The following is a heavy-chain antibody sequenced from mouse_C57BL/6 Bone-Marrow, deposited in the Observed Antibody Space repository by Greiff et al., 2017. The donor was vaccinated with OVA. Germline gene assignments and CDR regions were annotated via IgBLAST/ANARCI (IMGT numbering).Heavy chain of an antibody. CDR2: IDPSDSYT. CDR1: GYTFTSYW. CDR3: ARWGSTRSYFDY. Sequence: VQLQQPGAELVMPGASVKLSCKASGYTFTSYWMHWVKQRPGQGLEWIGEIDPSDSYTNYNQKFKGKSTLTVDKSSSTAYMQLSSLTSEDSAVYYCARWGSTRSYFDYWGQGTTLTVAS. D-gene: IGHD2-1*01. V-gene: IGHV1-69*01. J-gene: IGHJ2*01.